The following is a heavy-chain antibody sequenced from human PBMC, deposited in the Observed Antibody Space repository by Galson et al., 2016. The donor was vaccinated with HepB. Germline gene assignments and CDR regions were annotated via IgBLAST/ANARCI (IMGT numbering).Heavy chain of an antibody. Sequence: SETLSLTCSVSGGSITSSDWWSWVRQPPGKGLEWIAEIHHNGRPNHRPSLKSRVTISVDKSRNQFSLKLRSVTAADTAMYYCARGELATGFDQWGQGALVTASS. CDR3: ARGELATGFDQ. CDR2: IHHNGRP. V-gene: IGHV4/OR15-8*01. CDR1: GGSITSSDW. D-gene: IGHD3-9*01. J-gene: IGHJ4*02.